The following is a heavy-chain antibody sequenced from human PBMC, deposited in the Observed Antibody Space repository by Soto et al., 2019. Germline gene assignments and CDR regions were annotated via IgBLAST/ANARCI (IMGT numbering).Heavy chain of an antibody. J-gene: IGHJ6*02. V-gene: IGHV3-23*01. D-gene: IGHD3-3*01. CDR3: AKGPTIFGVVITSSFYYCLDV. CDR1: RLTFSSYA. Sequence: GGSLRLSCAASRLTFSSYAMSWFRQTPGKGLEWVSAISSSGASTYAADSVKGRFTISRDNSKNTLYLQMNSLRAEDTAVYYCAKGPTIFGVVITSSFYYCLDVWGQGTTVTVSS. CDR2: ISSSGAST.